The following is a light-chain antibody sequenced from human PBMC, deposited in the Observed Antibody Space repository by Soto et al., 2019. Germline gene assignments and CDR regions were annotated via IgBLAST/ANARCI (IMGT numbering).Light chain of an antibody. J-gene: IGLJ1*01. V-gene: IGLV2-23*02. CDR2: EVA. Sequence: QSALAQPASVSGSPEQSVTTSCTGTSSDVGTYNLVSWYQQHPGKAPKLIIYEVAERPSGVSNRFSGSKFGNTASLTISGLLPEDEADYYCCSYGGSSALPYVFGTGTKVTV. CDR1: SSDVGTYNL. CDR3: CSYGGSSALPYV.